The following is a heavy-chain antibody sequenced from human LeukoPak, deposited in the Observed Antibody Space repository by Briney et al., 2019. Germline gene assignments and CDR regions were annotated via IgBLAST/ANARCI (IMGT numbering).Heavy chain of an antibody. Sequence: GGSLRLSCAASGFSFSTYWMHWVRQAPGKGLVRVSRINSDGSSTIYADSVKGRFTISRDNAKSTLYLQMNSLRVEDTAVYYCASMTYFALTSWGQGTLVTVSS. V-gene: IGHV3-74*01. CDR3: ASMTYFALTS. CDR2: INSDGSST. D-gene: IGHD4/OR15-4a*01. J-gene: IGHJ5*02. CDR1: GFSFSTYW.